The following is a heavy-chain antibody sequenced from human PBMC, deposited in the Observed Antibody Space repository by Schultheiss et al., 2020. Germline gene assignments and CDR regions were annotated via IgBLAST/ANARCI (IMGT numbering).Heavy chain of an antibody. V-gene: IGHV3-23*01. CDR3: ARASADSSGYYYYFDY. Sequence: WGSMRLSCAASGFTFSSYAMSWVRQAPGKGLEWVSAISGSGGSTYYADSVKGRFTISRDNSKNTLYLQMNSLRAEDTAVYYCARASADSSGYYYYFDYWGQGTLVTVSS. CDR2: ISGSGGST. D-gene: IGHD3-22*01. CDR1: GFTFSSYA. J-gene: IGHJ4*02.